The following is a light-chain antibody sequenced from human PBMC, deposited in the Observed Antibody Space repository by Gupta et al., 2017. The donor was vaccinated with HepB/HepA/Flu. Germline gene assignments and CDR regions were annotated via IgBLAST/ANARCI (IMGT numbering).Light chain of an antibody. CDR2: KDS. Sequence: SYELTQPPSVSVSPGQTARITCSGDALPKQYAYWYQQKPGQAPVLVIYKDSERPSGIPERFSCASSWTNVTLIISGGQAEDDADEYWQSAGSSGTYQGVFGGGTKLPVL. CDR3: QSAGSSGTYQGV. J-gene: IGLJ2*01. V-gene: IGLV3-25*03. CDR1: ALPKQY.